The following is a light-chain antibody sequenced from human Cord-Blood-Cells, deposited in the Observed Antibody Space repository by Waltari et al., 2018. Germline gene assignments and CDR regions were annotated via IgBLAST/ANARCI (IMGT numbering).Light chain of an antibody. CDR2: EGS. CDR1: SSDVGSYNL. J-gene: IGLJ2*01. V-gene: IGLV2-23*03. CDR3: CSYAGSSTFGVV. Sequence: QSALIQPASVSGSPGQSITISCTGTSSDVGSYNLVSWYQQHPGKAPKLMIYEGSKRPSGVSNRFSGSKSGNTASLTISGLQAEDEADYYCCSYAGSSTFGVVFGGGTKLTVL.